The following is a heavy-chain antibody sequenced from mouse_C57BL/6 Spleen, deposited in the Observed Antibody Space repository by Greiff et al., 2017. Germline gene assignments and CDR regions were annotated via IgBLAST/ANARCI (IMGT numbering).Heavy chain of an antibody. CDR1: GFSLTSYG. J-gene: IGHJ2*01. CDR3: ARVGYEYYFDY. CDR2: IWSGGST. Sequence: QVQLKESGPGLVQPSQSLSITCTVSGFSLTSYGVHWVRQSPGKGLEWLGVIWSGGSTDYNAAFISRLSISKDNSKSQVFFKMNSLQADDTAIYYCARVGYEYYFDYWGQGTTLTVSS. V-gene: IGHV2-2*01. D-gene: IGHD2-2*01.